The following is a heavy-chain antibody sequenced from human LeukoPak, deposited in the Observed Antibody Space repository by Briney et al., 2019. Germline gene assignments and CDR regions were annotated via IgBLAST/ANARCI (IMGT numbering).Heavy chain of an antibody. J-gene: IGHJ4*02. CDR3: TRPTYYDSSGYQDRDD. D-gene: IGHD3-22*01. Sequence: GGSLKLPCAASGFTFSGSAMHWVRQASGKGLEWVGRIRSKANSYATAYAASVKGRFTISRDDSKNTAYLQMNSLKTEDTAVYYCTRPTYYDSSGYQDRDDWGQGTLVTVSS. V-gene: IGHV3-73*01. CDR1: GFTFSGSA. CDR2: IRSKANSYAT.